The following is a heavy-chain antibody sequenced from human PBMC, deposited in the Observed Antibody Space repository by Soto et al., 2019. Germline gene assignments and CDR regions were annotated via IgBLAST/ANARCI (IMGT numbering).Heavy chain of an antibody. Sequence: QVQLQQWGAGLLKPSETLSLTCAVYGGSFSGYSWTWIRQPPGTGLVWIGEINHTGSTNYNPSLKXXVTISVDTSKNQFSLKLTSVTAADTAVYYCARDKITGLFDYWGQGTLVTVSS. J-gene: IGHJ4*02. CDR3: ARDKITGLFDY. V-gene: IGHV4-34*01. CDR2: INHTGST. CDR1: GGSFSGYS. D-gene: IGHD2-8*02.